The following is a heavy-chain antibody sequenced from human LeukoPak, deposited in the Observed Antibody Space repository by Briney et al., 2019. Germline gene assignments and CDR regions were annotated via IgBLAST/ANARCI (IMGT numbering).Heavy chain of an antibody. CDR1: GGSISSSSYY. V-gene: IGHV4-39*01. CDR2: IYYSGST. D-gene: IGHD5-18*01. J-gene: IGHJ4*02. CDR3: ARGGGYSYGYNSY. Sequence: PSETLSLTCTVSGGSISSSSYYWGWIRQPPGKGLEWIGSIYYSGSTYYNPSLKSRVTISVDTSKNQFSLKLSSVTAADTAVYYCARGGGYSYGYNSYWGQGTLVTVSS.